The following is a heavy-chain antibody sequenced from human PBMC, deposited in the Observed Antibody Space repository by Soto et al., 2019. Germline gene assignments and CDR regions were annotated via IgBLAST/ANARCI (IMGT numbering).Heavy chain of an antibody. CDR2: ISYDGSNK. Sequence: GGSLRLSCAASGFTFSSYAMHWVRQAPGKGLEWVAVISYDGSNKYYADSVKGRFTISRDNSKNTLYLQMNSLRAEDTAVYYCAREKGFLEWLLYAYYYGMDVWGQGTTVTVSS. CDR1: GFTFSSYA. J-gene: IGHJ6*02. V-gene: IGHV3-30-3*01. CDR3: AREKGFLEWLLYAYYYGMDV. D-gene: IGHD3-3*01.